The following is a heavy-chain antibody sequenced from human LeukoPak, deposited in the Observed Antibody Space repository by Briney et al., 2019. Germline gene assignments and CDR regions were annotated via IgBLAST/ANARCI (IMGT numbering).Heavy chain of an antibody. J-gene: IGHJ4*02. Sequence: GGSLRLSCAASGFTFSSYGMSWVRQAPGKGLEWVSGVSGSGSSTWYAESVKGRFTISRDNSKNTLYLQMNSLRAEDTAVYYCGKMGTTVGDYFDYWGQGTLVTVSS. D-gene: IGHD4-23*01. V-gene: IGHV3-23*01. CDR3: GKMGTTVGDYFDY. CDR2: VSGSGSST. CDR1: GFTFSSYG.